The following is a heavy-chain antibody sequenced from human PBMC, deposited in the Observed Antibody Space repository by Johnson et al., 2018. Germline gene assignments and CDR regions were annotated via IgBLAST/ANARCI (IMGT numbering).Heavy chain of an antibody. D-gene: IGHD1-1*01. J-gene: IGHJ6*03. CDR1: GFTLSSYT. V-gene: IGHV3-30*03. Sequence: QVQLVQSWGGVVQPGNSLRLSCAASGFTLSSYTMHCVRQGPGKGLEWVAALSHDGRNRFYLDSVQGRFTISGDNSRNTLFLQINSLRTEDTAVYYRARDSVAFHGTTYPHYYYMDGWGKGTTVTVSS. CDR3: ARDSVAFHGTTYPHYYYMDG. CDR2: LSHDGRNR.